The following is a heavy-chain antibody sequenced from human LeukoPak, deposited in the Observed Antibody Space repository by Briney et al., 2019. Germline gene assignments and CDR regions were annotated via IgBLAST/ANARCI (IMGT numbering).Heavy chain of an antibody. CDR1: GFTFSSYA. CDR2: ISYDGSNK. Sequence: GSLRLSCAASGFTFSSYAMHWVRQAPGKGLEWVAVISYDGSNKYYADSVKGRFTISRDNSKNTLYLQMNSLRAEDTAVYYCASSPPLGYYFDYWGQGTLVTVSS. D-gene: IGHD5-12*01. J-gene: IGHJ4*02. V-gene: IGHV3-30*04. CDR3: ASSPPLGYYFDY.